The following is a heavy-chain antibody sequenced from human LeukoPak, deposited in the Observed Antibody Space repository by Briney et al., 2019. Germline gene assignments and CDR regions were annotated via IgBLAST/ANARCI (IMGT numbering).Heavy chain of an antibody. D-gene: IGHD3-10*01. Sequence: ASVKVSCKASGYTFTGYYMHWVRQAPGQGLEWMGWNNPNSGGTNYAQKFQGRVTMTRDTSISTAYMELSRLRSDDTAVYYCARDHRGGLNWFDPWGQGTLVTVSS. CDR1: GYTFTGYY. CDR2: NNPNSGGT. CDR3: ARDHRGGLNWFDP. J-gene: IGHJ5*02. V-gene: IGHV1-2*02.